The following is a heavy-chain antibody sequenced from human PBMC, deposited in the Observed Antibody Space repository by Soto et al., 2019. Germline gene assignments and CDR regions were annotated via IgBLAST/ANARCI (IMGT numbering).Heavy chain of an antibody. CDR1: GFPFSTYA. J-gene: IGHJ4*02. D-gene: IGHD6-6*01. V-gene: IGHV3-23*01. CDR3: AKNRVTTFSSSSL. CDR2: ISGSGGST. Sequence: EVQLLESGGGLVQPGGSLRLSCAASGFPFSTYAMTWVRQAPGKGLEWVSAISGSGGSTYYADSVKGRFTISRDKSKSTLFRQMTSLRAEDTAVHDCAKNRVTTFSSSSLWGQGALVTVST.